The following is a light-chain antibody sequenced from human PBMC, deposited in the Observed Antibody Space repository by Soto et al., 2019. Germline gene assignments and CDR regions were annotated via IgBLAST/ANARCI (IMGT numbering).Light chain of an antibody. CDR3: QQASSFPPT. V-gene: IGKV1-12*01. CDR1: QDISSW. CDR2: AAS. Sequence: DIQMTQSPSSVSASVGDRVTITCRASQDISSWLAWYQQKPGKAPKLMIYAASSLQGGVPSRFSGSGSGTEFTLTISSLQPEDFATYYCQQASSFPPTFGQGTRLEIK. J-gene: IGKJ5*01.